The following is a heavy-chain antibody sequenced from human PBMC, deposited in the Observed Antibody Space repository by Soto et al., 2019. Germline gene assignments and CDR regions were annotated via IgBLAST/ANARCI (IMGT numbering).Heavy chain of an antibody. D-gene: IGHD4-17*01. V-gene: IGHV4-61*01. CDR3: ASHYGRPPFYGMDV. CDR2: IYYSGST. J-gene: IGHJ6*02. Sequence: PSETLSLTCTVSGGSVSSGSYYWSWIRQPPGKGLEWIGYIYYSGSTNYNPSLKSRVTISVDTSKNQFSLKLSSVTAADTAVYYCASHYGRPPFYGMDVWGQGTTVTVS. CDR1: GGSVSSGSYY.